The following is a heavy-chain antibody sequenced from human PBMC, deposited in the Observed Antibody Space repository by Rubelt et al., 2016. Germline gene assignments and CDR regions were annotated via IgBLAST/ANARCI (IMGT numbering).Heavy chain of an antibody. CDR1: RFTFTTSD. D-gene: IGHD1-26*01. CDR2: TSTTGSTT. Sequence: EVLLVESGGGLVKPGGSLRLSCAASRFTFTTSDMNWVRQAPGKGLEWVAYTSTTGSTTHYADSVKGRFTISRDNAKNALHLQMNSRGAEDTALYYCARALGQFSYFDYWGQGTLVTVSS. V-gene: IGHV3-21*05. J-gene: IGHJ4*02. CDR3: ARALGQFSYFDY.